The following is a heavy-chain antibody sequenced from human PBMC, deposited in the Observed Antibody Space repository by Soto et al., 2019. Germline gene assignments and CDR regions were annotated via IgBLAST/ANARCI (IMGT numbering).Heavy chain of an antibody. J-gene: IGHJ4*02. Sequence: EVQLVESGGDLVQPGGSLRLSCAASGFSFSIFWMHWVRQAPGKGLVWVSSINGGGSSADYADSVKGRFTFSRDNAKNTVYLQMNSLRAEDTAVYYCTRGGGYSGCDPFDYWGQGTLVTVSS. CDR3: TRGGGYSGCDPFDY. CDR2: INGGGSSA. V-gene: IGHV3-74*01. CDR1: GFSFSIFW. D-gene: IGHD5-12*01.